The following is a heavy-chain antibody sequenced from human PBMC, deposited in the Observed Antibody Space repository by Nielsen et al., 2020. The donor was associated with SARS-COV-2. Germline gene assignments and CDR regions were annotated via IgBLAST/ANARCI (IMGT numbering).Heavy chain of an antibody. Sequence: GESLKISCAASGFTVSSNYMSWVRQAPGKGLEWVSVIYSGGSTYYADSVKGRFTISRDNSKNTLYLQMNSLRAEDTAVYYCARVRNYGDYAGDAFDIWGQGTMVTVSS. CDR1: GFTVSSNY. CDR2: IYSGGST. CDR3: ARVRNYGDYAGDAFDI. V-gene: IGHV3-53*01. J-gene: IGHJ3*02. D-gene: IGHD4-17*01.